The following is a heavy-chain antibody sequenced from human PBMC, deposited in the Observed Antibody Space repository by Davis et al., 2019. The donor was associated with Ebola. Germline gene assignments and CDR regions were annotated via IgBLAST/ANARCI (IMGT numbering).Heavy chain of an antibody. CDR1: GGSISSSNW. D-gene: IGHD2-8*02. CDR3: ARDRAYCTGGVCVGYYYYGMDV. J-gene: IGHJ6*02. Sequence: MPSETLSLTCAVSGGSISSSNWWSWVRQPPGKGLEWIGEIYHSGSTNYNPSLKSRVTISVDKSKNQFSLKLSSVTAADTAVYYCARDRAYCTGGVCVGYYYYGMDVWGQGTTVTVSS. V-gene: IGHV4-4*02. CDR2: IYHSGST.